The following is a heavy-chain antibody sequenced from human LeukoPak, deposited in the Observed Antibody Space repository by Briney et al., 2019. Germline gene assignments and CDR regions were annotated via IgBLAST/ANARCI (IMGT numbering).Heavy chain of an antibody. J-gene: IGHJ6*03. CDR2: ILNDGTNK. D-gene: IGHD3-3*01. CDR1: GFTFSTYA. Sequence: GGSLRLSCAASGFTFSTYAMHWVRQAPGKGLEWVASILNDGTNKNHVDSVKGRFTISRDNSKNTLFLQMDSLRPEDTAIYYCAKSWSAYYSYYMEVWGKGTTVTVSS. CDR3: AKSWSAYYSYYMEV. V-gene: IGHV3-30*02.